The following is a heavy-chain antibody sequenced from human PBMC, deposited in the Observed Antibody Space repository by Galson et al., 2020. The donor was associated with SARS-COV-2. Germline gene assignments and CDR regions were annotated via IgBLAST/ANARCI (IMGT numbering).Heavy chain of an antibody. Sequence: GESLKISCAASGFTFSSYGMHWVRKAPGKGLEWVAVISYDGSNKYYADSVKGRFTISRDNSKNTLYLQMNSLRAEDTAVYYCAKDRAGAPDYWGQGTLVTVSS. V-gene: IGHV3-30*18. CDR1: GFTFSSYG. CDR2: ISYDGSNK. CDR3: AKDRAGAPDY. D-gene: IGHD1-26*01. J-gene: IGHJ4*02.